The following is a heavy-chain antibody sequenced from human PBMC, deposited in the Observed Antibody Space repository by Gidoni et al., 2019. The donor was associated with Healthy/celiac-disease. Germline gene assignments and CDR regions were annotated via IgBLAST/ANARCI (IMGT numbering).Heavy chain of an antibody. CDR2: IYTSGST. J-gene: IGHJ3*02. D-gene: IGHD3-10*01. V-gene: IGHV4-61*02. Sequence: QVQLQESGPGLVKPSQTLSLTCTVSGGSISSGSYYWSWIRPPAGKGLEWIGRIYTSGSTNYNPSLKSRVTISVDTSKNQFSLKLSSVTAADTTVYYCARDAGPGAFDIWGQGTMVTVSS. CDR1: GGSISSGSYY. CDR3: ARDAGPGAFDI.